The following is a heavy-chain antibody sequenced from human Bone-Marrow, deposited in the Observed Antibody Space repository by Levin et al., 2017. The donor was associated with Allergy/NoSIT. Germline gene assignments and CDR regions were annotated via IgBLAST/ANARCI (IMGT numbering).Heavy chain of an antibody. CDR1: GFTFSSYG. V-gene: IGHV3-30*18. D-gene: IGHD4-17*01. CDR2: ISYDGSNK. J-gene: IGHJ4*02. Sequence: PGGSLRLSCAASGFTFSSYGMHWVRQAPGKGLEWVAVISYDGSNKYYADSVKGRFTISRDNSKNTLYLQMNSLRAEDTAVYYCAKEIYGDSPWGQGTLVTVSS. CDR3: AKEIYGDSP.